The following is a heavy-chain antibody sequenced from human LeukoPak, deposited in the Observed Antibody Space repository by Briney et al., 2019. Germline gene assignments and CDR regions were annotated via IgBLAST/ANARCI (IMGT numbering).Heavy chain of an antibody. CDR3: AKESAKYYYDSSGYPTVD. V-gene: IGHV3-23*01. D-gene: IGHD3-22*01. CDR1: GFSFSSYA. J-gene: IGHJ4*02. CDR2: ISDSGRST. Sequence: GGSLRLSCATSGFSFSSYAMTWVRQAPGKGLEWVSSISDSGRSTYYTDSVKGRFTISRDNSKNTLYLQMNSLRAEDTAVYYCAKESAKYYYDSSGYPTVDWGQGTLVTVSS.